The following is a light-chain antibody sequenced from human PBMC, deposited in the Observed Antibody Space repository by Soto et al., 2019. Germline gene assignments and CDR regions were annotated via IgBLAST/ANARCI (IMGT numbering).Light chain of an antibody. Sequence: EIVMTQSPATLSVSPGERATLSCRASQSVNSNLAWYQQKPGQAPRLLIYGASTRVAGIPARFSGSGSGTEFSLTISSLQSDDFATYYCQHYNSYSEAFGQGTKVELK. V-gene: IGKV3-15*01. J-gene: IGKJ1*01. CDR2: GAS. CDR1: QSVNSN. CDR3: QHYNSYSEA.